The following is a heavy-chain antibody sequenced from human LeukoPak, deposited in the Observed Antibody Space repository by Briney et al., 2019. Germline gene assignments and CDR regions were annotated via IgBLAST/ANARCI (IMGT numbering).Heavy chain of an antibody. CDR3: ARSGYYDYYYYYMDV. D-gene: IGHD3-3*01. V-gene: IGHV3-30*02. J-gene: IGHJ6*03. CDR2: IRYDGSNK. Sequence: GGSLRLSCAASGFTFSSYGMHWVRQAPGKGLEWVAFIRYDGSNKYYADSVKGRFTISRDNSKNTLYLQMNSLRAEDTAVYYCARSGYYDYYYYYMDVWGKGTTVTVSS. CDR1: GFTFSSYG.